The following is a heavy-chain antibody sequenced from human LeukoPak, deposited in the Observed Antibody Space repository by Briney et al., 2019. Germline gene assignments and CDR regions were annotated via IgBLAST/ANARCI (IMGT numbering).Heavy chain of an antibody. Sequence: SETLSLTCTVSGGSISSYYWSWIRQPPGKGLEWIGYIYYSGSTNYNPSFKSRVTISVDTSKNQFSLKLSSVTAADTAVCYCARQVHDILTGYDLFDYWGQGTLVTVSS. CDR3: ARQVHDILTGYDLFDY. D-gene: IGHD3-9*01. CDR1: GGSISSYY. V-gene: IGHV4-59*08. CDR2: IYYSGST. J-gene: IGHJ4*02.